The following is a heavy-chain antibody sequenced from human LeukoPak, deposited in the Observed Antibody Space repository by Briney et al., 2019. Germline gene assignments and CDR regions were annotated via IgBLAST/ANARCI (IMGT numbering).Heavy chain of an antibody. CDR2: INHSGST. J-gene: IGHJ4*02. D-gene: IGHD3-22*01. CDR3: ARNTYHNYDSSGYYYRRYYFDY. Sequence: SETLSLTCAVYGGSFSGYYWSWIRQPPGKGLEWIGEINHSGSTNYNPPLKSRVTISVDTSKNQFSLKLSSVTAADTAVYYCARNTYHNYDSSGYYYRRYYFDYWGQGTLVTVSS. V-gene: IGHV4-34*01. CDR1: GGSFSGYY.